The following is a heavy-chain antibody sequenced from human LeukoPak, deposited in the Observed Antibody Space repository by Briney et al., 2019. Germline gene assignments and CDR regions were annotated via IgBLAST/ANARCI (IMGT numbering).Heavy chain of an antibody. CDR1: GFTVSSYY. D-gene: IGHD4-23*01. CDR3: ARDSPIGDYGGINWFDP. CDR2: IYSGRST. Sequence: GGSLRLSCAASGFTVSSYYMSWVRQAPGKGLEWVSVIYSGRSTSYADSVKGRFTIFRDNSKNTLDLQINSLRAEDTAVYYCARDSPIGDYGGINWFDPWGQGTLVTVSS. J-gene: IGHJ5*02. V-gene: IGHV3-66*01.